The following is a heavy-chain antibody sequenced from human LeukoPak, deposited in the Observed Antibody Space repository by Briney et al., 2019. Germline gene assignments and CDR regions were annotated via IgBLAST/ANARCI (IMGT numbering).Heavy chain of an antibody. V-gene: IGHV5-51*01. Sequence: GGSLKISRKGSGYSFSSYWIAWVRQMPGKGLQWMGIIYPGDSDTRYSPSFQGQVTISADKSISTAYLQWSGLKASDTAMYYCARPKGGGYYEYFDYWGQGTLVTVSS. CDR1: GYSFSSYW. CDR3: ARPKGGGYYEYFDY. CDR2: IYPGDSDT. J-gene: IGHJ4*02. D-gene: IGHD1-26*01.